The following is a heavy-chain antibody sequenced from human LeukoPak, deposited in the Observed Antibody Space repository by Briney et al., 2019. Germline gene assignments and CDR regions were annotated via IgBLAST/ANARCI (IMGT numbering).Heavy chain of an antibody. CDR2: IYYSGST. V-gene: IGHV4-39*07. CDR3: ARRGTMVRGVIYYYYYYYMDV. J-gene: IGHJ6*03. D-gene: IGHD3-10*01. Sequence: SETLSLTCTVSGGSISSSSYYWGWIRQPPGKGLEWIGSIYYSGSTYYNPSLKSRVTISVDTSKNQFSLKLSSVTAADTAVYYCARRGTMVRGVIYYYYYYYMDVWGKGTTVTISS. CDR1: GGSISSSSYY.